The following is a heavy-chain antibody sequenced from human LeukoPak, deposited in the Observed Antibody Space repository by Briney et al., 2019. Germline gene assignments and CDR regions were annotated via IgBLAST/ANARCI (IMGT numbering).Heavy chain of an antibody. V-gene: IGHV3-64*01. CDR1: GFTLSSYA. CDR3: AKVGYSSSSKYFQH. D-gene: IGHD6-6*01. J-gene: IGHJ1*01. Sequence: GGSLRLSCAASGFTLSSYAMHWVRQAPGKGLEYVSAISSNGGTTSYANSVKGRFTISRDNSKNTLYLQMNSLRAEDTAVYYCAKVGYSSSSKYFQHWGQGTLVTVSS. CDR2: ISSNGGTT.